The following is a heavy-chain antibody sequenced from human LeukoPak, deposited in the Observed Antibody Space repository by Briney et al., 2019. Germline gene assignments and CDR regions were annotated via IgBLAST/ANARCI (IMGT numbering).Heavy chain of an antibody. CDR2: IYYTGRT. Sequence: SETLSLTCNVSDGSITSYYWSWIRQPPGKGLEWIGYIYYTGRTKYNASLESRVTISVDTSNNQFSLRLNSVTPADTAIYYCARRAAGAWATFDYWGQGTLVTVSS. CDR1: DGSITSYY. D-gene: IGHD7-27*01. V-gene: IGHV4-59*01. J-gene: IGHJ4*02. CDR3: ARRAAGAWATFDY.